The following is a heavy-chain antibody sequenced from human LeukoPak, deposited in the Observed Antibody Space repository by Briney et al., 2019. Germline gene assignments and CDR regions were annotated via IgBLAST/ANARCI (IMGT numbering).Heavy chain of an antibody. J-gene: IGHJ4*02. D-gene: IGHD1-20*01. V-gene: IGHV3-30*18. CDR1: GFTFSSYG. CDR3: AKGQYNWKRAFFDY. CDR2: ISYDGSNK. Sequence: PGRSLRLSCAASGFTFSSYGMHWVRQAPGKGLEWVAVISYDGSNKYYADSVKGRFTISRDNSKNTLYLQMNSLRAEDTAVYYCAKGQYNWKRAFFDYWGQGTLVTVSS.